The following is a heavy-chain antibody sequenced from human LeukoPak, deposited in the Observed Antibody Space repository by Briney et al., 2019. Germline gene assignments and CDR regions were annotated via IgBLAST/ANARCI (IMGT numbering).Heavy chain of an antibody. CDR2: IYITGST. CDR1: GGFISSYY. J-gene: IGHJ3*01. Sequence: SETLSLTCTVSGGFISSYYWTWIRQPPGKGLEWIGDIYITGSTNYNPYLKKRVTMSVDTSKNQFSLRLSSVTAADTAVYYCARVRIGETSYDASDVWGLGTMVTVSS. D-gene: IGHD1-26*01. V-gene: IGHV4-59*13. CDR3: ARVRIGETSYDASDV.